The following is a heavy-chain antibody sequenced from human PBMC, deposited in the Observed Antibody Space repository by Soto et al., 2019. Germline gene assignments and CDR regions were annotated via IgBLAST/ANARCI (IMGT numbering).Heavy chain of an antibody. CDR2: IIPIFGTA. CDR3: AREGSGSYDDSSGYYSIDY. D-gene: IGHD3-22*01. J-gene: IGHJ4*02. Sequence: QVQLVQSGAEVKKPGSSVKVSCKASGGTFSSYAISWVRQAPGQGLEWMGGIIPIFGTANYAQKFQGRVTITADESTSTAYMELSSLRSEYTAVYYCAREGSGSYDDSSGYYSIDYWGQGTLVTVSS. V-gene: IGHV1-69*01. CDR1: GGTFSSYA.